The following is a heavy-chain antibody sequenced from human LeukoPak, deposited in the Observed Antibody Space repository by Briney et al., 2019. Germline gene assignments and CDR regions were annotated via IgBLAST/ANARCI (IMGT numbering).Heavy chain of an antibody. J-gene: IGHJ4*02. CDR1: GFTVRNYC. V-gene: IGHV3-53*01. D-gene: IGHD6-19*01. CDR2: IYGDGST. Sequence: GGSLRLSCAASGFTVRNYCMSWVRQAPGKGLEWVAVIYGDGSTYYADSVKGRFTISRDNSKNTLYLQMNSLRAEDTAVYYCAKDLAVAGDPFFDYWGQGTLVTVSS. CDR3: AKDLAVAGDPFFDY.